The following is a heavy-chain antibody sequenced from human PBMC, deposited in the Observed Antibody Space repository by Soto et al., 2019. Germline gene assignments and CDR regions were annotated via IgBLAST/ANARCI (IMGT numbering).Heavy chain of an antibody. Sequence: SVKVSCKASGGTFSSYTISWVRQAPGQGLEWMGRIIPILGIANYAQKFQGRVTITADKSTSTAYMELSSLRSEDTAVYYCASEKQWVYYYYMDVWGKGTTVTVS. J-gene: IGHJ6*03. D-gene: IGHD6-19*01. V-gene: IGHV1-69*02. CDR2: IIPILGIA. CDR1: GGTFSSYT. CDR3: ASEKQWVYYYYMDV.